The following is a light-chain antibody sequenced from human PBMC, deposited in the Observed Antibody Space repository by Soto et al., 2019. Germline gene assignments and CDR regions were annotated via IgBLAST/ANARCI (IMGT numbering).Light chain of an antibody. CDR2: GAS. CDR3: QQYSIWRT. Sequence: EIVLAQSPGTLSLSPGERATLSCRASQSVTNSFLAWYQQKPGQAPRLLIYGASRRATGIPDRFTGSGSGTDFTLTISRLQSEDFAVYYCQQYSIWRTFGQGTKVDIK. V-gene: IGKV3-20*01. CDR1: QSVTNSF. J-gene: IGKJ1*01.